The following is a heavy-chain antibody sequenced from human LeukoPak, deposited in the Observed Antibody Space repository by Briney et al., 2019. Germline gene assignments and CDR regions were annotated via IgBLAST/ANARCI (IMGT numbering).Heavy chain of an antibody. CDR1: GGSFISGHQY. V-gene: IGHV4-39*01. J-gene: IGHJ5*02. D-gene: IGHD1-26*01. CDR2: MYYSGSA. Sequence: SETLSLTCTVSGGSFISGHQYWGRIRQPPGKGLEWIGSMYYSGSAYYNPSLSRRVTISVDTSKNQFCLRVSSVTAADTALNYCARHEGSRGSYYDGLASWRQTTLVTVSP. CDR3: ARHEGSRGSYYDGLAS.